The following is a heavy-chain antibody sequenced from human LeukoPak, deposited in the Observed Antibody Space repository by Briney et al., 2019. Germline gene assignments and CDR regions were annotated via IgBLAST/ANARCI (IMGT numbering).Heavy chain of an antibody. CDR2: ITGSNGNT. Sequence: ASVKVSCKASDYTFSISGLSWVRQAPGQGLEWMGWITGSNGNTNHAQKFQGRVTMTTDTSTNTAYMELRSLRSDDTAVYYCALNGDFRDDAFDIWGQGTMVTVSS. D-gene: IGHD2-21*02. V-gene: IGHV1-18*01. J-gene: IGHJ3*02. CDR1: DYTFSISG. CDR3: ALNGDFRDDAFDI.